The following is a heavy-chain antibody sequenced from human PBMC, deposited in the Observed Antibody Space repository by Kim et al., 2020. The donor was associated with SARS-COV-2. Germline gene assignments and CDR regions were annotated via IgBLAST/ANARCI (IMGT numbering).Heavy chain of an antibody. D-gene: IGHD1-1*01. CDR3: ARGPRQLRKFDP. CDR1: GGSFSGYY. J-gene: IGHJ5*02. V-gene: IGHV4-34*01. CDR2: INHSGST. Sequence: SETLSLTCAVYGGSFSGYYWSWIRQPPGKGLEWIGEINHSGSTNYNPSLKSRVTISVDTSKNQFSLKLSSVTAADTAVYYCARGPRQLRKFDPWGQGTLV.